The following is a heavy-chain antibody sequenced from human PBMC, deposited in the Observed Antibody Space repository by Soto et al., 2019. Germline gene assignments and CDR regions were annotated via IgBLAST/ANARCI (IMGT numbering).Heavy chain of an antibody. CDR2: ISYDGSNK. J-gene: IGHJ4*02. CDR1: GFTFSSYA. D-gene: IGHD2-15*01. Sequence: PVGSLRLSCAASGFTFSSYAMHWVRQAPGKGLEWVAVISYDGSNKYYADSVKGRFTISRDNPKNTLYLQMNSLRAEDTAVYYCAREYCSGGSCYGGGFYFDYWGQGTLVTVSS. V-gene: IGHV3-30-3*01. CDR3: AREYCSGGSCYGGGFYFDY.